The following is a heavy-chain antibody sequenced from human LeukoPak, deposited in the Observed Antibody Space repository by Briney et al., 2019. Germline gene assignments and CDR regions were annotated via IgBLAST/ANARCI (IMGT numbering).Heavy chain of an antibody. V-gene: IGHV3-23*01. D-gene: IGHD4-17*01. CDR1: GFTFSSYA. CDR2: ISGSGGST. Sequence: GGSLRLSCVASGFTFSSYAMSWVRQAPGKGLEWVSAISGSGGSTYYADSVKGRFTISRDNSKNTLYLQMNSLRAEDTAVYYCATAEISYGSIDYWGQGTLVTVSS. J-gene: IGHJ4*02. CDR3: ATAEISYGSIDY.